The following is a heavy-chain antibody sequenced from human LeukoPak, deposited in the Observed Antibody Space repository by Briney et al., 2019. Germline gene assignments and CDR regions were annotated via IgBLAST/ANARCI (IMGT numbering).Heavy chain of an antibody. CDR1: GFTLSSYW. V-gene: IGHV3-74*01. CDR2: INSDGSST. Sequence: GGSLRLSCAASGFTLSSYWMHWVRQAPGKGLVWVSRINSDGSSTSYADSVKGRFTISRDNAKSTLYLQMNSLRAEDTAVYYCARRQNYYDSSGHPKGFDYWGQGTLVTVSS. D-gene: IGHD3-22*01. CDR3: ARRQNYYDSSGHPKGFDY. J-gene: IGHJ4*02.